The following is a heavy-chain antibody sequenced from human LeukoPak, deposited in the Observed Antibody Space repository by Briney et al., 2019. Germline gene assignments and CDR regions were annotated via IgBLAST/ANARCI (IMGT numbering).Heavy chain of an antibody. V-gene: IGHV4-59*08. CDR2: IHYNGIT. D-gene: IGHD1-26*01. CDR3: ARHISSGGTYAHFDY. Sequence: SETLSLTCTVSGSMYNYYWSWIRQPPGKGLEWIGYIHYNGITNYNPSLKTRVTMSLDTSKNQVSLNLNSVTAADTAVYYCARHISSGGTYAHFDYWGQGTLVIVSS. J-gene: IGHJ4*02. CDR1: GSMYNYY.